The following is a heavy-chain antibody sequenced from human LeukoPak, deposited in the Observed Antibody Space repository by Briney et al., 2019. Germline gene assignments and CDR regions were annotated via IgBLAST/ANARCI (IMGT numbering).Heavy chain of an antibody. CDR3: AGDYDILTGYRTYFDY. CDR2: ISGGGGST. J-gene: IGHJ4*02. Sequence: GGSLRLSCAASGFTFSSYAMSWVRQAPGKGLEWVSAISGGGGSTYYADSVKGRFTISRDNSKNTLYLQMNSLRAEDTAVYYCAGDYDILTGYRTYFDYWGQGTLVTVSS. V-gene: IGHV3-23*01. CDR1: GFTFSSYA. D-gene: IGHD3-9*01.